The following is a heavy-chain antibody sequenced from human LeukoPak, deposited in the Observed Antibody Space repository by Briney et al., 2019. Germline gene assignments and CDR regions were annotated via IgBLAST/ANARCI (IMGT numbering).Heavy chain of an antibody. CDR3: ARAPFGVP. Sequence: ASVTVSCKGSGSTFTSYGISWVRQPPGQGLGWMGWISAYNGNTNYAQKLQGRVTMPTDTSTSTADMELRRLRSDDTAVYYCARAPFGVPWGQGTLVTVSS. CDR2: ISAYNGNT. D-gene: IGHD3-16*01. V-gene: IGHV1-18*01. CDR1: GSTFTSYG. J-gene: IGHJ5*02.